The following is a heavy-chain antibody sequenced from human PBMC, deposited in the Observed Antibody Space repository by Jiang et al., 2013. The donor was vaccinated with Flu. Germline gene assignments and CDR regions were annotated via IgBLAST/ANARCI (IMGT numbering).Heavy chain of an antibody. D-gene: IGHD3-22*01. J-gene: IGHJ4*02. Sequence: SVKVSCKASGYTFTSYYMHWVRQAPGQGLEWMGIINPSGGSTSYAQKFQGRVTMTRDTSTSTVYMELSSLRSEDTAVYYCARDKPLYDSSGYYASYYFDYWGQGTLVTVSS. CDR3: ARDKPLYDSSGYYASYYFDY. CDR1: GYTFTSYY. V-gene: IGHV1-46*01. CDR2: INPSGGST.